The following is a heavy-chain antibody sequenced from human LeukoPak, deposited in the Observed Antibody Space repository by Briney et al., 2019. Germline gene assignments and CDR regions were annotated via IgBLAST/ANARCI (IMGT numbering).Heavy chain of an antibody. Sequence: GASVTVSFTASGYTFTGYYMHWVRQAPGQRPEWMGWINPNSGGTNYAQKFQGSVTMTRDTSISTAYMELSRLRSDDAAVYYCARGALMIVVDNWFDPWGQGTLVTVSS. CDR1: GYTFTGYY. D-gene: IGHD3-22*01. J-gene: IGHJ5*02. CDR3: ARGALMIVVDNWFDP. V-gene: IGHV1-2*02. CDR2: INPNSGGT.